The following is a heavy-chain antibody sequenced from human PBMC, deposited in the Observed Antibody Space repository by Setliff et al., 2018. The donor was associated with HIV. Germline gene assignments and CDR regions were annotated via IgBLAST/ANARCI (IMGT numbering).Heavy chain of an antibody. V-gene: IGHV3-23*01. CDR2: ISGRADSI. D-gene: IGHD4-4*01. Sequence: GGSLRLSCATSGFSFSKYAMSWVRQTPGKGVEWVSSISGRADSIYYTGSVRGRFTTSRDNSKNVMYLQMNSLRAEDTAIYYCARDTELAYVDYWGQGTLVTVSS. J-gene: IGHJ4*02. CDR3: ARDTELAYVDY. CDR1: GFSFSKYA.